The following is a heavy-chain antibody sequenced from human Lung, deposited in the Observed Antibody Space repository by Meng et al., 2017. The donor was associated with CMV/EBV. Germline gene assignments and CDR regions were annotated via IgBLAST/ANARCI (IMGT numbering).Heavy chain of an antibody. CDR1: GFTFGDYV. Sequence: GGSLRLXCSTSGFTFGDYVMNWVRQAPGKGLEWVAFIRTKPYGATTEYAASVSGRFSISRDDSKGIVYLQMNSLKTEDTAVYFCSRDSGYDDVYYFDYWGQGTXVTVSS. V-gene: IGHV3-49*04. CDR3: SRDSGYDDVYYFDY. CDR2: IRTKPYGATT. D-gene: IGHD3-22*01. J-gene: IGHJ4*02.